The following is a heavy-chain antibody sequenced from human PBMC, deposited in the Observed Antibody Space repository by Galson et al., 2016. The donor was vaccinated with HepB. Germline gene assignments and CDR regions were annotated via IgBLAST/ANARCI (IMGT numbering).Heavy chain of an antibody. J-gene: IGHJ4*02. CDR3: AAKRSDFGELSPLDY. CDR1: GFTFRTYS. D-gene: IGHD3-10*01. Sequence: SLRLSCAASGFTFRTYSMNWVRQAPGKGLEWVSVISGSGGNTYYADSVKGRLTISRDNSKNKLFLQMDSLRAEDTAVYYCAAKRSDFGELSPLDYWGQGALVTVSS. CDR2: ISGSGGNT. V-gene: IGHV3-23*01.